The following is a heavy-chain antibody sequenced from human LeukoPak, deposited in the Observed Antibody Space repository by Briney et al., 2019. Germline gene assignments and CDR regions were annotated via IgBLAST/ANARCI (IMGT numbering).Heavy chain of an antibody. CDR2: INPNSGAT. D-gene: IGHD1-14*01. V-gene: IGHV1-2*02. CDR1: GYTFTGYY. CDR3: ARVGPRADCQD. J-gene: IGHJ1*01. Sequence: ASVKVSCKASGYTFTGYYMHWVRQAPGQGLEWMGWINPNSGATNYAQKFQGRVTMTRDTSISTAYMELSRLRSDDTAVYYCARVGPRADCQDWGQGRLVTVSS.